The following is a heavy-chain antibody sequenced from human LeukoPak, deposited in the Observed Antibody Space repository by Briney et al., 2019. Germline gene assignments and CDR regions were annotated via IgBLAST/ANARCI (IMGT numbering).Heavy chain of an antibody. Sequence: GASVKVSCKASGYTFTSYDINWVRQATGQGLEWMGWMNPNSGNTGYAQKFQGRITITRNTSISTAYMELSSLRYEDTAVYYCARPSGLRPNDAFDIWGQGTMVTVSS. CDR1: GYTFTSYD. V-gene: IGHV1-8*03. CDR2: MNPNSGNT. D-gene: IGHD5-12*01. J-gene: IGHJ3*02. CDR3: ARPSGLRPNDAFDI.